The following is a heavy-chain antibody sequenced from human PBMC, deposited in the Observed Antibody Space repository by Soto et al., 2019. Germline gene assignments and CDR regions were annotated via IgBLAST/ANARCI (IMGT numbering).Heavy chain of an antibody. J-gene: IGHJ5*02. Sequence: PSETLSLTCTVPGGSISSVDYYWSWIRQPPGKGLEWIGYIYYSGSTYYNPSLKIRVTISVDTSKNQFSMKLSSVTAADTAVYYCPRVCWDIVLLGGDWFDPWGQGTLVTVSS. CDR3: PRVCWDIVLLGGDWFDP. V-gene: IGHV4-30-4*01. CDR2: IYYSGST. D-gene: IGHD2-8*01. CDR1: GGSISSVDYY.